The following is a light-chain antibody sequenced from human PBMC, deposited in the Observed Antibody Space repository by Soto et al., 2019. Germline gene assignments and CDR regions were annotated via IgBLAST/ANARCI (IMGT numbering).Light chain of an antibody. Sequence: QPVLTQPPSASASLGASVKLTCILSSGHTTYATAWHQQQPERGPRYLMKVNSDGSHTKGDGIPDRFSGSSSGAERYLIISSLQSEDEADNYCQTWGSGTLVFGGGTKLTVL. V-gene: IGLV4-69*01. J-gene: IGLJ3*02. CDR1: SGHTTYA. CDR2: VNSDGSH. CDR3: QTWGSGTLV.